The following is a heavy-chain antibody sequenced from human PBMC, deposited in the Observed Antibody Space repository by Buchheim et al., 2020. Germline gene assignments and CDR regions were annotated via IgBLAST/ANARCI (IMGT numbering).Heavy chain of an antibody. J-gene: IGHJ6*02. V-gene: IGHV4-31*03. Sequence: QVQLQESGPGLVKPSQTLSLTCTVSGGSISSGGYYWSWIRQHPGKGLEWIGYLYYSGSTYYNPSLKSRVTISVDTYKNQFSLKLSSVTAADTAVYYCARISYYYDSSGYYDGYYYGMDVWGQGTT. D-gene: IGHD3-22*01. CDR3: ARISYYYDSSGYYDGYYYGMDV. CDR2: LYYSGST. CDR1: GGSISSGGYY.